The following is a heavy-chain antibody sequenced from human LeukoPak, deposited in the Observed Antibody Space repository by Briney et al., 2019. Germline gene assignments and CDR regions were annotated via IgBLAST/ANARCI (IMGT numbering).Heavy chain of an antibody. CDR3: ASPALGQVTMKP. CDR2: ISDSSSYI. J-gene: IGHJ5*02. CDR1: GFTFSSYS. Sequence: GGSLRLSCAASGFTFSSYSMHWVRQAPGKGLEWVSSISDSSSYIYYADSVKGRFTISRDNAKNSLYLRMNSPRAEDTAMYYCASPALGQVTMKPWGQGTLVTVSS. D-gene: IGHD3-22*01. V-gene: IGHV3-21*01.